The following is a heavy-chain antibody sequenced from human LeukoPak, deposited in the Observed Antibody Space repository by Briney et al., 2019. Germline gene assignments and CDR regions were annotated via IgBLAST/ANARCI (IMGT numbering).Heavy chain of an antibody. CDR3: ARGRSSGWYSEDY. CDR1: GYTFTGYY. V-gene: IGHV1-2*02. CDR2: INPNSGGT. D-gene: IGHD6-19*01. Sequence: GASVKVSCKASGYTFTGYYMHWVRQAPGQGLEWMGWINPNSGGTNYAQKFQGRVTMTRDTSISTAYMELSRLRSDDTAVYYCARGRSSGWYSEDYWGQGTLVTVSS. J-gene: IGHJ4*02.